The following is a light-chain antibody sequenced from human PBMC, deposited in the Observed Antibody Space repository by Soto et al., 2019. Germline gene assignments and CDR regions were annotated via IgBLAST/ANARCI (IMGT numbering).Light chain of an antibody. CDR3: SSYTSSSTLVV. Sequence: QSVLTQPASVSGSPGQSITICCTGTSSDVGGYNYVSWYQQHPGKAPKLMIYEVSNRPSGVSNRFSGSKSGNTASLTISGLQAEDEADYYCSSYTSSSTLVVFGTGTKLTVL. J-gene: IGLJ1*01. CDR2: EVS. CDR1: SSDVGGYNY. V-gene: IGLV2-14*01.